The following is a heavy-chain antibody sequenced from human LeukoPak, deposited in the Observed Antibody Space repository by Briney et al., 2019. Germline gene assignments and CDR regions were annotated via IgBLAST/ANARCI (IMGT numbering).Heavy chain of an antibody. CDR1: GGSLSNND. CDR2: IYNSGST. J-gene: IGHJ6*03. CDR3: TRLIMSSIYYYYMDV. V-gene: IGHV4-59*01. Sequence: SETLSLTCTVSGGSLSNNDWSWIRQPPGKGLEWIGYIYNSGSTNYNPSLKSRVTISVDTSKNQFSLKLSSVTAADTAVYYCTRLIMSSIYYYYMDVWGEGTTVTISS. D-gene: IGHD3-10*01.